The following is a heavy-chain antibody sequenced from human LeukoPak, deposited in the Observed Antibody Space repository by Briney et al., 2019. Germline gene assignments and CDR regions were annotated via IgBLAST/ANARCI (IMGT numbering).Heavy chain of an antibody. J-gene: IGHJ6*02. CDR2: IIPILGIA. Sequence: SVKVSCKASGGTFSSYAISWVRQAPGQGLEWMGRIIPILGIANSAQKFQGRVTITADKSTSTAYMELSSLRSEDTAVYYCARSVVPAGVRNGMDVWGQGTTVTVSS. D-gene: IGHD2-2*01. CDR3: ARSVVPAGVRNGMDV. V-gene: IGHV1-69*04. CDR1: GGTFSSYA.